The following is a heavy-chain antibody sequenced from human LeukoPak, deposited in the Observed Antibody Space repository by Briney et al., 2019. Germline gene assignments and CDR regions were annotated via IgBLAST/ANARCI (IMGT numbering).Heavy chain of an antibody. Sequence: PGGSLRLSCTGSGFTFSDHGMTWVRQAPGQGLEWGSTIDPYATVTYYADSVKGRFTISRENFRNTVFLHMNSVRAEETAVYNCSKDHRHGWLPNWGQGTLVPLPS. CDR1: GFTFSDHG. J-gene: IGHJ4*02. CDR3: SKDHRHGWLPN. D-gene: IGHD2-15*01. CDR2: IDPYATVT. V-gene: IGHV3-23*01.